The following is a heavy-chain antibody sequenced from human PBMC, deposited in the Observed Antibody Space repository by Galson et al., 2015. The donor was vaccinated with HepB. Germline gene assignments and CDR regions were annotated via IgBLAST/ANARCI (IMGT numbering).Heavy chain of an antibody. J-gene: IGHJ6*02. CDR1: GFTFSSYS. V-gene: IGHV3-21*01. CDR2: ISSSSSYI. Sequence: SLRLSCAASGFTFSSYSMNWVRQAPGKGLEWVSSISSSSSYIYYADSVKGRFTISRDNAKNSLYLQMNSLRAEDTAVYYCAREGRRYCSGGSCYGFDYYYGMDVWGQGTTVTVSS. CDR3: AREGRRYCSGGSCYGFDYYYGMDV. D-gene: IGHD2-15*01.